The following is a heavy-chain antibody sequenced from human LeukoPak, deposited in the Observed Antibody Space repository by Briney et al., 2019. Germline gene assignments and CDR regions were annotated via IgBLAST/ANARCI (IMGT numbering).Heavy chain of an antibody. D-gene: IGHD3-10*01. V-gene: IGHV3-23*01. CDR3: ARDLLLWFGESSKPDAFDI. CDR1: GFTFSSYA. Sequence: GGSLRLSCAVSGFTFSSYAMSWVCQAPGRGLEWVSAISDSGDSTYYADSVKGRFTISRDNAKNSLYLQMNSLRAEDTAVYYCARDLLLWFGESSKPDAFDIWGQGTMVTVSS. CDR2: ISDSGDST. J-gene: IGHJ3*02.